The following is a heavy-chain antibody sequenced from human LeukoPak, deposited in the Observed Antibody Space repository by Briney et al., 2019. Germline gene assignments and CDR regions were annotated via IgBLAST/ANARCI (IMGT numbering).Heavy chain of an antibody. CDR2: IYHSGTT. Sequence: PSGTLSLTCAGSGGSITSSHWWHWVRQPPGEGLEWIGEIYHSGTTNYNPSLKSLAAITVDKSKNQFPHKLNSVTAATAAVYYCARGISPGSGWFFDIWGQGTLVTVSS. D-gene: IGHD6-19*01. CDR3: ARGISPGSGWFFDI. V-gene: IGHV4-4*02. J-gene: IGHJ3*02. CDR1: GGSITSSHW.